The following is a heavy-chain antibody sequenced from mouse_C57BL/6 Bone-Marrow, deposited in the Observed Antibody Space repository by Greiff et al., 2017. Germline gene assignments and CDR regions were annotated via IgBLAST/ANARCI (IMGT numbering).Heavy chain of an antibody. CDR3: TSFITTVVATDYAMDY. CDR1: GFNIKDDY. CDR2: IDPGNGDT. V-gene: IGHV14-4*01. J-gene: IGHJ4*01. Sequence: EVQGVESGAELVRPGASVKLSCTASGFNIKDDYMHWVKQRPEQGLEWIGCIDPGNGDTEYATKFQGKATITADTSSNTSYLQLIILTSENTAVYYCTSFITTVVATDYAMDYWGQGTTVTVSS. D-gene: IGHD1-1*01.